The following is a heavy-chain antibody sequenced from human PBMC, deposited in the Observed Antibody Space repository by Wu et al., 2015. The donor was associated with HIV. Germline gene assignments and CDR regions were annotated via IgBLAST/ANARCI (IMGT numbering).Heavy chain of an antibody. J-gene: IGHJ5*02. CDR3: ARGNGYALTSWFDP. D-gene: IGHD5-12*01. V-gene: IGHV1-69*05. Sequence: QVQLVQSGAEVRNPGSSVKVSCKASGGTFSSYPISWVRQAPGQGLEWMGGIIPIFGTVNYAQRFQDRVSITTDESTSTAYMELSSLRSEDTAVYFCARGNGYALTSWFDPWGQGTLVTVSS. CDR1: GGTFSSYP. CDR2: IIPIFGTV.